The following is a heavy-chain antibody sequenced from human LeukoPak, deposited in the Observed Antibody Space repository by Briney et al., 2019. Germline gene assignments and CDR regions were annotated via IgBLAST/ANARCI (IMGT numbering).Heavy chain of an antibody. V-gene: IGHV2-70*04. Sequence: SGPALVKPTQTLTLTCTFSGFSLSTSGMRVSWIRQPPGKALEWLARIDWDDDKFYSTSLKTRLTISKDTSKNQVVLTMTIMDPVDTATYYCARAEYYYGSGSYYDYWGQGTLVTVSS. CDR3: ARAEYYYGSGSYYDY. J-gene: IGHJ4*02. CDR1: GFSLSTSGMR. CDR2: IDWDDDK. D-gene: IGHD3-10*01.